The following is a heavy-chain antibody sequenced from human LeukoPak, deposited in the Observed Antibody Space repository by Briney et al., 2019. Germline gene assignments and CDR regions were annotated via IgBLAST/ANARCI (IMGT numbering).Heavy chain of an antibody. CDR3: ARDLGFGVVNLGY. Sequence: SETLSLTCTLSGGSISSYYWSWIRQPAGKGLEYIGRLNTGGSTNYNPPLKGRVTMSLDTSKNEFSLKMNSVTAADTAVYYCARDLGFGVVNLGYWGQGILVTVSS. J-gene: IGHJ4*02. CDR1: GGSISSYY. D-gene: IGHD3-16*01. CDR2: LNTGGST. V-gene: IGHV4-4*07.